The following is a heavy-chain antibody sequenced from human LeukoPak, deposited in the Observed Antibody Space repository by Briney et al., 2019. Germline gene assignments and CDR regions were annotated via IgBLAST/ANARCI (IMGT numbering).Heavy chain of an antibody. Sequence: GGSLRLSCAASGFTFSSYAMRWVRQVPGEGLVWVSYIHTDGRTTGYADSVKGRFTISRDNSKNTLYLQMSSLRAEDTAIYYCVTESHSRSWYYWGQGTLVTVSS. CDR2: IHTDGRTT. CDR3: VTESHSRSWYY. J-gene: IGHJ4*02. D-gene: IGHD6-13*01. V-gene: IGHV3-74*01. CDR1: GFTFSSYA.